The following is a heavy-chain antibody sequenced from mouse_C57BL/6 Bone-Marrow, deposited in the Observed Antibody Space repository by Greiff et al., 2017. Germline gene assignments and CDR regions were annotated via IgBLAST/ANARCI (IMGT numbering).Heavy chain of an antibody. D-gene: IGHD1-1*01. V-gene: IGHV1-7*01. Sequence: QVQLKQSGAELAKPGASVKLSCKASGYTFPSYWMHWVKQRPGQGLEWIGYINPSSGYTKYNQKFKDKATLTADKSSSTAYMQLSSLTYEDSAVYYCARRYGSSPYYCDYWGQGTTLTVSS. CDR2: INPSSGYT. CDR3: ARRYGSSPYYCDY. J-gene: IGHJ2*01. CDR1: GYTFPSYW.